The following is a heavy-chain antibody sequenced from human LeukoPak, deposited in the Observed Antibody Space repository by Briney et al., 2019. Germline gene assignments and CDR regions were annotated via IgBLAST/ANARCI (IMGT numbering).Heavy chain of an antibody. D-gene: IGHD4-23*01. Sequence: PGGSLRLSCAASGFTFDDYTMHWVRQAPGKGLEWVSGISWNSGSIGYADSVKGRFTISRDGAKNSLYLQMNSLRAEDTAVYYCARGTTVVSFFDYWGQGTLVTVSS. CDR3: ARGTTVVSFFDY. CDR2: ISWNSGSI. J-gene: IGHJ4*02. V-gene: IGHV3-9*01. CDR1: GFTFDDYT.